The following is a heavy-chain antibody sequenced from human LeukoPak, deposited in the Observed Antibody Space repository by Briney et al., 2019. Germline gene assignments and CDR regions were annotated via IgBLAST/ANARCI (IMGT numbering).Heavy chain of an antibody. CDR1: GGSIGTYY. CDR3: ARVGTFAFDI. CDR2: VYYSGNT. V-gene: IGHV4-59*01. D-gene: IGHD1-14*01. J-gene: IGHJ3*02. Sequence: SETLSLTCTVSGGSIGTYYWSWIRQPPGKRLEWIGYVYYSGNTNYNPSLQSRVTISVDTSKNQFSLNLNSVTAADTALYYCARVGTFAFDIWGQGTMVTVSS.